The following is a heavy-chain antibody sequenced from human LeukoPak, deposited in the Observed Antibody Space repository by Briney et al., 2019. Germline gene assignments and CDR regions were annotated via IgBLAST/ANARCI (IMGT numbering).Heavy chain of an antibody. V-gene: IGHV3-7*01. CDR2: IKKTGSET. D-gene: IGHD2-15*01. CDR3: AREDGYCSGGNCYSYFDS. CDR1: GFTFSHFW. J-gene: IGHJ4*02. Sequence: GGSLRLSCAASGFTFSHFWMSWVRQAPGKRLEWVAYIKKTGSETYYVDSVKGRFTITRDNTRNSLFLQMYSLRAEDTAVYFCAREDGYCSGGNCYSYFDSWGQGTLVTVSS.